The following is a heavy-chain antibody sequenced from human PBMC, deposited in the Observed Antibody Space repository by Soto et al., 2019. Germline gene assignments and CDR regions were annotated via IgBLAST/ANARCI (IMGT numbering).Heavy chain of an antibody. V-gene: IGHV3-73*01. CDR2: IRSKANSYAT. J-gene: IGHJ3*02. D-gene: IGHD5-12*01. CDR3: TRFRTYSGYDYYAFDI. Sequence: GGSLRLSCAASGFTFSGSAMHWVRQASGKGLEWVGRIRSKANSYATAYAASVKGRFTISRDDSKNTAYLQMNSLKTEDTAVYYCTRFRTYSGYDYYAFDIWGQGTMVTVSS. CDR1: GFTFSGSA.